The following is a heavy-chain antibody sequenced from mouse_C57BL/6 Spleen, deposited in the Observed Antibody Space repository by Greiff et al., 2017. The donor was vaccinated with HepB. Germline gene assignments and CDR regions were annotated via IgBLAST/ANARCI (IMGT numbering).Heavy chain of an antibody. CDR3: TRGSHYYGSSYLYYFDY. CDR2: ISSGGDYI. CDR1: GFTFSSYA. D-gene: IGHD1-1*01. V-gene: IGHV5-9-1*02. Sequence: DVKLVESGEGLVKPGGSLKLSCAASGFTFSSYAMSWVRQTPEKRLEWVAYISSGGDYIYYADTVKGRFTISRDNARNTLYLQMSSLKSEDTAMYYCTRGSHYYGSSYLYYFDYWGQGTTLTVSS. J-gene: IGHJ2*01.